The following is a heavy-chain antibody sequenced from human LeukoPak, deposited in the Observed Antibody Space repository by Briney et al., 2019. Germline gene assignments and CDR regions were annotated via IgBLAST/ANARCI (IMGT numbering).Heavy chain of an antibody. V-gene: IGHV4-39*01. J-gene: IGHJ4*02. Sequence: SETLSLTCTVSGGSISGSSYDWGWLRQPPGKGLEWIGSIYYSGTTYYNPSLNSLVTISVDTSKNQFSLKLSSVTAADTAVYYCARLTYYYGSGSYYPLYYLDYWGQGTLVTVSS. CDR2: IYYSGTT. CDR3: ARLTYYYGSGSYYPLYYLDY. CDR1: GGSISGSSYD. D-gene: IGHD3-10*01.